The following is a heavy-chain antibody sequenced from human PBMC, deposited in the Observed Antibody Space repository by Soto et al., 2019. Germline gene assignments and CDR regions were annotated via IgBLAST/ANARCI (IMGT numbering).Heavy chain of an antibody. D-gene: IGHD2-2*01. J-gene: IGHJ4*02. Sequence: GGSLRLSCAASGFTFSSYAMSWVRQAPGKGLEWVSAISGSGGSTYYADSVKGRFTISRDNSKNTLYLQMNSLRAEDTAVYYCAKDYGYCSSTSCSAYFDYWGQGTLVTVSS. V-gene: IGHV3-23*01. CDR3: AKDYGYCSSTSCSAYFDY. CDR1: GFTFSSYA. CDR2: ISGSGGST.